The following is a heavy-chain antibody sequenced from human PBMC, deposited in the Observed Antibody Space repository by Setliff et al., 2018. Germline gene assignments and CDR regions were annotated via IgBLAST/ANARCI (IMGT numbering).Heavy chain of an antibody. CDR1: GYTLTELS. J-gene: IGHJ3*02. D-gene: IGHD2-15*01. CDR3: ATNSGGNTIDAFDI. CDR2: FDPEDGET. Sequence: ASVKVSCKVSGYTLTELSMHWVRQAPGKGLEWMGGFDPEDGETIYAQKFQGRVTMTEDTFTDTAYMELSSLRSEDTAVYYCATNSGGNTIDAFDIWGQGTMVTVS. V-gene: IGHV1-24*01.